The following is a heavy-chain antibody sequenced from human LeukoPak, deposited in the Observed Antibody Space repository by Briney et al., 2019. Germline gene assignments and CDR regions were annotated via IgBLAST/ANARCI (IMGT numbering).Heavy chain of an antibody. J-gene: IGHJ3*02. CDR2: IIPIFGTA. CDR3: ARAPVQLERKSAFDI. CDR1: RGTLSSYA. D-gene: IGHD1-1*01. Sequence: SVKVSSKASRGTLSSYATSWERQAPGQGLEWMGGIIPIFGTANYTQKFQGRVTITADQSTSTAYMELSSLGSEDTAVYYCARAPVQLERKSAFDIWGQGTMVTVSS. V-gene: IGHV1-69*13.